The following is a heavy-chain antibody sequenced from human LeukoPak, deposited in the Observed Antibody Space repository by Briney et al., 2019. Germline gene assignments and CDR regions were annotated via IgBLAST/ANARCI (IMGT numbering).Heavy chain of an antibody. V-gene: IGHV4-30-4*01. CDR3: ARDVAAAENAFDI. J-gene: IGHJ3*02. Sequence: SETLSLTCTVSGGSISSGDYYWSWIRQPPGKGLEWIGYIYYSGSTYYNPSPKSRVTISVDTSKNQFSLKLSSVTAADTAMYYCARDVAAAENAFDIWGQGTMVTVSS. CDR2: IYYSGST. CDR1: GGSISSGDYY. D-gene: IGHD6-13*01.